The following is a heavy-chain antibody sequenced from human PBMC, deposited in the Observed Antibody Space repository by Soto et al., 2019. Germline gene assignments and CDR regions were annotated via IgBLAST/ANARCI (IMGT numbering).Heavy chain of an antibody. D-gene: IGHD1-20*01. J-gene: IGHJ6*02. CDR1: GGTFSSYA. V-gene: IGHV1-69*01. CDR2: IIPIFGTA. CDR3: ARGITGTTFSYYYYGMDV. Sequence: QVQLVQSGDEVKRPGSSVKVSCKASGGTFSSYAISWVRQAPGQGLEWMGGIIPIFGTANYAQKFQGRVTITADESTSTAYMELSSLRSEDTAVYYCARGITGTTFSYYYYGMDVWGQGTTVTVSS.